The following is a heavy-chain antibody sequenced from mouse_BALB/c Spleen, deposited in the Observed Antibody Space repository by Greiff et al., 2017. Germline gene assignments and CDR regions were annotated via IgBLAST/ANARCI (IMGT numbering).Heavy chain of an antibody. Sequence: EVQWVESGGGLVQPGESLKLSCESNEYEFPSHDMPWVRKTPEKRLELVAAINSDGGSTYYPDTMERRFIISRDNTKNTLYLQLSSLRSEDTALYYCASQDSSGYSWFAYWGQGTLVTVSA. J-gene: IGHJ3*01. CDR3: ASQDSSGYSWFAY. V-gene: IGHV5-2*01. CDR1: EYEFPSHD. D-gene: IGHD3-2*01. CDR2: INSDGGST.